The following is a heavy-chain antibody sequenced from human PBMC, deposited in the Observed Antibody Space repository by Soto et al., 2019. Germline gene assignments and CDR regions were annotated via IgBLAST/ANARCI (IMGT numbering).Heavy chain of an antibody. D-gene: IGHD6-13*01. J-gene: IGHJ4*02. CDR1: GYTFTSYG. CDR3: ARGGEGLLSIAAAGLGTSAFDY. V-gene: IGHV1-18*01. Sequence: QVQLVQSGAEVKKPGASVKVSCKASGYTFTSYGISWVRQAPGQGLEWMGWISAYNGNTNYAQKLQGRVTMTTDTSTSAAYMELRSLRSDDTAVYYCARGGEGLLSIAAAGLGTSAFDYWGQGTLVTVSS. CDR2: ISAYNGNT.